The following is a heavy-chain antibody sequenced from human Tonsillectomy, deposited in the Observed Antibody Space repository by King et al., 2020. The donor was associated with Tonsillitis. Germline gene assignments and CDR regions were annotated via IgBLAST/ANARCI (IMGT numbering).Heavy chain of an antibody. CDR1: GYTFTGYS. D-gene: IGHD6-19*01. V-gene: IGHV1-2*05. CDR3: ARDTGGWRAFDF. Sequence: VQLVESGADVKNPGASVKVSCRASGYTFTGYSIHWVRQAPGQGLQWMGRSRPDDGGTDYALRFEDMVTMTRDTSITTAYMELTSLRSDDTVVYFCARDTGGWRAFDFWGQGTLVTVSS. J-gene: IGHJ4*02. CDR2: SRPDDGGT.